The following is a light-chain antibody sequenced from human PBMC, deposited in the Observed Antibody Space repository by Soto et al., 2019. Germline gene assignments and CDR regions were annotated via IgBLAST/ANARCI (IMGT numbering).Light chain of an antibody. V-gene: IGLV2-14*02. J-gene: IGLJ3*02. Sequence: QSVLTQPASVSGSPGQSITISCTGTSSDFGNYNLVSWYQQHPGKVPKLILFEVNKRPSGVPDRLSGSKSGTSASLAISGLRSEDEADYYCATWDDRLSGRVFGGGTKVTVL. CDR2: EVN. CDR3: ATWDDRLSGRV. CDR1: SSDFGNYNL.